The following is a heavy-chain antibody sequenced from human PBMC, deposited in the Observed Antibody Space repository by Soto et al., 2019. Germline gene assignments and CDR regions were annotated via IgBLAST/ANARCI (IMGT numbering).Heavy chain of an antibody. CDR1: GDSISTFY. V-gene: IGHV4-59*01. Sequence: SETLSLTCTVSGDSISTFYWGWMRQSPGKELEWIGYVYYTGSTNYNPSLKSRVTISVDRSKNQFSLKLTSANAADTAVYYCARGRTVRNYADDSSDYFYFFDYWGQGTQSTSPQ. CDR2: VYYTGST. J-gene: IGHJ4*02. CDR3: ARGRTVRNYADDSSDYFYFFDY. D-gene: IGHD3-22*01.